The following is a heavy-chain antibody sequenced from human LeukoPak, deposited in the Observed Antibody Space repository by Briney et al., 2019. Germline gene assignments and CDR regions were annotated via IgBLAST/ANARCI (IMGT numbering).Heavy chain of an antibody. V-gene: IGHV3-7*01. D-gene: IGHD6-6*01. CDR3: ARDYSSSNPLPYN. J-gene: IGHJ4*02. CDR2: IKQDGSEK. Sequence: PGGSLRLSCAASGFTFSSYWMSWVRQAPGKGLEWVANIKQDGSEKYYVDSVKGRLTISRDNAKNSLYLQMNSLRAEDTAVYYCARDYSSSNPLPYNWGQGTLVTVSS. CDR1: GFTFSSYW.